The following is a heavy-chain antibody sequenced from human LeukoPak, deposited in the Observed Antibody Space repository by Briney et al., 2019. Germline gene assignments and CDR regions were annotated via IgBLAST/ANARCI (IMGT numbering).Heavy chain of an antibody. V-gene: IGHV4-34*01. D-gene: IGHD3-10*01. CDR3: ARGRITMVRGARYGMDV. CDR2: INHSGST. Sequence: SETLSLTCAVYGGSFSGYYWSWIRQPPGKGLEWIGEINHSGSTNYNPSLKSRVTISVDTSKNQFSLKLSSVIAADTAVYYCARGRITMVRGARYGMDVWGKGTTVTVSS. J-gene: IGHJ6*04. CDR1: GGSFSGYY.